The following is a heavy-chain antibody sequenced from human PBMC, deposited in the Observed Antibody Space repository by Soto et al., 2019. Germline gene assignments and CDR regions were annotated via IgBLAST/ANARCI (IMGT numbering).Heavy chain of an antibody. CDR2: LSGVGSRP. CDR1: GFTFSNFA. D-gene: IGHD6-19*01. V-gene: IGHV3-23*01. J-gene: IGHJ1*01. CDR3: SKDLYIAVAGTTVD. Sequence: EVQLLESGGGSVQPGGSLRLSCAASGFTFSNFAMSWVCQAPGKGLEWVSSLSGVGSRPTYADSVKVRFTISRDDSKNTLYLQMNSLRAEDAGVYYCSKDLYIAVAGTTVDWGQGTLVTVSS.